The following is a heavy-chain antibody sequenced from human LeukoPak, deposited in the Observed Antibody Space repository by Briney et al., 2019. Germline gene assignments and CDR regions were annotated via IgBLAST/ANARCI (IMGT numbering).Heavy chain of an antibody. CDR2: IYYSGST. D-gene: IGHD1-1*01. V-gene: IGHV4-59*01. Sequence: SETLSLTCTVSGGSISSYYWSWIRQPPGKGLEWIGYIYYSGSTNYNPSPKSRVTISVDTSKNQYSLKLSSVTAADTAVYYCARATTGTTNWFDPWGQGTLVTVSS. CDR3: ARATTGTTNWFDP. J-gene: IGHJ5*02. CDR1: GGSISSYY.